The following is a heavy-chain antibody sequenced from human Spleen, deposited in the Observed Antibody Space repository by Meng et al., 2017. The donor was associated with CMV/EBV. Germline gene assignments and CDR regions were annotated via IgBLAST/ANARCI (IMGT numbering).Heavy chain of an antibody. Sequence: VRQAPGQGLEWMGIINPSGGSTSYAQKFQGRVTMTRDTSTSTVYMELSSLRSEDTAVYYCAREQNPRPIYNWNYGGGGGGGNWFDPWGQGTLVTVSS. CDR3: AREQNPRPIYNWNYGGGGGGGNWFDP. J-gene: IGHJ5*02. CDR2: INPSGGST. D-gene: IGHD1-7*01. V-gene: IGHV1-46*01.